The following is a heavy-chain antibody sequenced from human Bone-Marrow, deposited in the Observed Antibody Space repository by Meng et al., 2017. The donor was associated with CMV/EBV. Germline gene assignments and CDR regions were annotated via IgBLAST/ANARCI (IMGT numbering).Heavy chain of an antibody. CDR2: MNPNSGNT. D-gene: IGHD1-26*01. CDR3: ARGRVPRELLRNAFDI. J-gene: IGHJ3*02. Sequence: ASVKVSCKASGYTFTSYDINWVRQATGQGLEWMGWMNPNSGNTGYAQKFQGRVTMTRNTSISTAYMELSSLRSEDTAVYYCARGRVPRELLRNAFDIWGQATMVTVSS. V-gene: IGHV1-8*01. CDR1: GYTFTSYD.